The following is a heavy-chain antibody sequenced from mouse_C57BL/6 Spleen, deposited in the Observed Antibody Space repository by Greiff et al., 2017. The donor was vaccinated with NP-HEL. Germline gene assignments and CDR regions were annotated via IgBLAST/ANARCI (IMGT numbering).Heavy chain of an antibody. D-gene: IGHD2-4*01. Sequence: QVHVKQPGAELVMPGASVKLSCKASGYTFTSYWMHWVKQRPGQGLEWIGEIDPSDSYTNYNQKFKGKSTLTVDKSSSTAYMQLSSLTSEDSAVYYCARRNDDEGFAYWGQGTLVTVSA. CDR3: ARRNDDEGFAY. CDR2: IDPSDSYT. V-gene: IGHV1-69*01. CDR1: GYTFTSYW. J-gene: IGHJ3*01.